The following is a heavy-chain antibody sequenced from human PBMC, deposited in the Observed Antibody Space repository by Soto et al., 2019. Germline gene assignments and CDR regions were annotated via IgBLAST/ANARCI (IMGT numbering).Heavy chain of an antibody. Sequence: GGSLRLSCAASGFTVSSNYMSWVRQAPGKGLEWVSVIYSGGSTYYADSVKGRFTISRHNSKNTLYLQMNSLRAEDTAVYYCARARIYCSSTSCSRFGFDYWGQGTLVTVSS. V-gene: IGHV3-53*04. D-gene: IGHD2-2*01. CDR3: ARARIYCSSTSCSRFGFDY. J-gene: IGHJ4*02. CDR2: IYSGGST. CDR1: GFTVSSNY.